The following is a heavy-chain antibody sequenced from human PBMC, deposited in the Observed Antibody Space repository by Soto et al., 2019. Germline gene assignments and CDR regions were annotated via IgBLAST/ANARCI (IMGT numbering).Heavy chain of an antibody. D-gene: IGHD3-10*01. CDR2: IYYSGIT. CDR3: ARILMNYYRLDY. CDR1: GASINSGYYY. Sequence: PSETLSLTCTVSGASINSGYYYWSWIRQPPGKGLDGVVHIYYSGITYYNPSLKSRAGISVYSSKSQVSLNLTSVTAADTAVYFCARILMNYYRLDYWGQGALVTVSS. V-gene: IGHV4-30-4*01. J-gene: IGHJ4*02.